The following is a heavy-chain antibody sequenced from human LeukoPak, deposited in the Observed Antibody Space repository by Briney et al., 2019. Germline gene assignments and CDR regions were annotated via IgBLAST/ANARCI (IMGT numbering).Heavy chain of an antibody. J-gene: IGHJ5*02. CDR3: ARDSRYCSGGSCFFWFDP. V-gene: IGHV1-2*02. Sequence: ASVKVSCKASGYTFTGYYMHWVRQAPGHGLEWMGWINPNSGGTNYAQKFQGRVTMTRVTSISTAYMELSRLRSDDTAVYYCARDSRYCSGGSCFFWFDPWGQGTLVTVSS. CDR1: GYTFTGYY. D-gene: IGHD2-15*01. CDR2: INPNSGGT.